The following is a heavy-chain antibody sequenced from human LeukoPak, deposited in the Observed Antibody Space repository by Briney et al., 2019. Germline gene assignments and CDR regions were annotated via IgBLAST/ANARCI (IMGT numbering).Heavy chain of an antibody. Sequence: GGSLRLSCAASGFTFSSYGMNWVRQAPGKGLEWVSGIGGSGGTTTYYADSVKGRFTISRDTSKNTLSLQMNSLRVEDTAVYYCAREKGRGVISPYYDYWGQGTLVTVS. CDR2: IGGSGGTTT. V-gene: IGHV3-23*01. D-gene: IGHD3-10*01. J-gene: IGHJ4*02. CDR3: AREKGRGVISPYYDY. CDR1: GFTFSSYG.